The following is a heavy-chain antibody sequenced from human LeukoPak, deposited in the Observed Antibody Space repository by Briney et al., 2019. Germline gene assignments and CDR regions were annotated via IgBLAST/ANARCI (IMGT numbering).Heavy chain of an antibody. D-gene: IGHD3-16*02. Sequence: PGGSLRLSCAASGFTFSNAWMSWVRQAPGKGLEWVGRIESKTDGGTTDYAAPVKGRFTISRDDSKNTLYLQMNSLKTEDTAVYYCQIMITFGGVIVSDYWGQGTLVTVSS. V-gene: IGHV3-15*04. CDR2: IESKTDGGTT. CDR3: QIMITFGGVIVSDY. J-gene: IGHJ4*02. CDR1: GFTFSNAW.